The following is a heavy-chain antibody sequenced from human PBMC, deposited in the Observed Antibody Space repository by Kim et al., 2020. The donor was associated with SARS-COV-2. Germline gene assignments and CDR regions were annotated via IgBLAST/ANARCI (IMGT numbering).Heavy chain of an antibody. Sequence: SETLSLTCTVSGGSISYYYWTWIRQPPGKGLEWIGYVFDSGSTNYNPSLKSRVTISLGTSKKQFSLQLTSVTAADTAVYYCARGKYYYDGSGNPRFWYFDPWGRGTLVTVSS. J-gene: IGHJ2*01. CDR1: GGSISYYY. D-gene: IGHD3-22*01. CDR2: VFDSGST. CDR3: ARGKYYYDGSGNPRFWYFDP. V-gene: IGHV4-59*01.